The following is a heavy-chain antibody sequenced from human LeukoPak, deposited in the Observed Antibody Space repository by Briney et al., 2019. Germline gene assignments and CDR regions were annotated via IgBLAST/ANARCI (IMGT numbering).Heavy chain of an antibody. V-gene: IGHV4-4*07. Sequence: SETLSLTCAVYGGSFIGYYWSWIRQPAGKGLEWIGHIYTSGSTNYNPSLKSRVTISVDTSKNQFSLKLSSVTAADTAVYYCARDRHSSSWPQYFQHWGQGTLVTVSS. D-gene: IGHD6-13*01. CDR1: GGSFIGYY. J-gene: IGHJ1*01. CDR2: IYTSGST. CDR3: ARDRHSSSWPQYFQH.